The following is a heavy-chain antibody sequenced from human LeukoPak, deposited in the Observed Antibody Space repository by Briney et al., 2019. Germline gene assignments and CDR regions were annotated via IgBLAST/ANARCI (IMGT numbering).Heavy chain of an antibody. D-gene: IGHD2-2*01. Sequence: GGSLRLSCAASGFTFSDYYMTWIRQAPGKGLEWVSYISDSGNSIYYADSVKGRFTVSRDNAKNSLYLQMNSLRAEDTAVYYRGRQLGYCSSTSCYEVSWGQGTLVTVSS. J-gene: IGHJ5*02. CDR3: GRQLGYCSSTSCYEVS. V-gene: IGHV3-11*01. CDR2: ISDSGNSI. CDR1: GFTFSDYY.